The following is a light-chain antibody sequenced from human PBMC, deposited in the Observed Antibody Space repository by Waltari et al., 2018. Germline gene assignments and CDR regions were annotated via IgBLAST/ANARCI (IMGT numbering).Light chain of an antibody. CDR1: SSNIGAGYD. J-gene: IGLJ3*02. V-gene: IGLV1-40*01. Sequence: QSVLTQRPSVSGAPGQRVTISCTGSSSNIGAGYDVHWYQQLPGTAPKLLIYGNSNRPSGVPDRFSGSKSGTSASLAITGLQAEDEADYYCQSYDSSLSGYVFGGGTKLTVL. CDR2: GNS. CDR3: QSYDSSLSGYV.